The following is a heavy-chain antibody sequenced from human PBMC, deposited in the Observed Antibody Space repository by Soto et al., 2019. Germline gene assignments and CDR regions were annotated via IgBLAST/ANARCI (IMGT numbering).Heavy chain of an antibody. CDR2: IKSQAGGGTI. D-gene: IGHD2-21*01. J-gene: IGHJ4*02. Sequence: EVQLVESGGGLVKPGGSLRLSCAASGITFIYAWMDWVRQAPGKRLEWVGRIKSQAGGGTIDYAAPVKGRFTISRDDSKNTVYLQMDSLKTEDTAVYYCIQVFSVAHPYSYFWGQGTLVTVSS. CDR1: GITFIYAW. CDR3: IQVFSVAHPYSYF. V-gene: IGHV3-15*07.